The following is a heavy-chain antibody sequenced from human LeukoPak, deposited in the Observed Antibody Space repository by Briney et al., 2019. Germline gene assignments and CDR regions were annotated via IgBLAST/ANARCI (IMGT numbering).Heavy chain of an antibody. CDR1: GYTFTVYY. V-gene: IGHV1-2*06. Sequence: ASVKVSCKASGYTFTVYYMHWVRQAPGQGLEWMGRINPNSGGTNYAQKFQGRVTMTRDTSISTAYMELSRLRSDDTAVYYCARGGCSSTSCFDFDYWGQGTLVTVSS. CDR3: ARGGCSSTSCFDFDY. D-gene: IGHD2-2*01. J-gene: IGHJ4*02. CDR2: INPNSGGT.